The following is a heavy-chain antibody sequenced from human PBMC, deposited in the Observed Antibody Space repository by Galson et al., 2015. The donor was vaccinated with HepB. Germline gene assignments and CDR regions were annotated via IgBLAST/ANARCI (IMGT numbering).Heavy chain of an antibody. J-gene: IGHJ4*02. CDR3: TTVYTVRPGG. D-gene: IGHD3-10*01. CDR2: IKSNTDGGTT. V-gene: IGHV3-15*01. Sequence: SLRLSCAASGFTFSNAWMSWVRQAPGKGLEWVGRIKSNTDGGTTDYAAPVKGRFTISRDDSKNTLYLQMNSLKTEDTAVYYCTTVYTVRPGGWGQGTLVTVSS. CDR1: GFTFSNAW.